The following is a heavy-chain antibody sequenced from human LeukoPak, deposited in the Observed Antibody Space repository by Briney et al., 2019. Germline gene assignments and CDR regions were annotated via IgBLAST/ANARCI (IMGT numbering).Heavy chain of an antibody. Sequence: PGESLKISCKGSGYSFTNYWIGWVRQMPGKGLEWMGIIYPGDSDTRYSPSFQGQVTISADKSVRTAYLQWSSLKASDTAMYYCASPNITSYYDSRGYDAFDVWGQGTMVTVSS. CDR2: IYPGDSDT. D-gene: IGHD3-22*01. CDR3: ASPNITSYYDSRGYDAFDV. J-gene: IGHJ3*01. CDR1: GYSFTNYW. V-gene: IGHV5-51*01.